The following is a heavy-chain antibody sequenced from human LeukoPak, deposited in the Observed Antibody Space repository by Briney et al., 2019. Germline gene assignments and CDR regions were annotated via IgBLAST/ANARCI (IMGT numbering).Heavy chain of an antibody. Sequence: SETLSLTCTVSGGSISSSSYYWGWIRQPPGKGLEWIGSIYYSGSTYYNPSLKSRVTISVDTSKNQFSLKLSSVTAADTAVYYCARVPLDGISRHFDYWGQGTLVTVSS. CDR2: IYYSGST. J-gene: IGHJ4*02. V-gene: IGHV4-39*07. CDR3: ARVPLDGISRHFDY. D-gene: IGHD2/OR15-2a*01. CDR1: GGSISSSSYY.